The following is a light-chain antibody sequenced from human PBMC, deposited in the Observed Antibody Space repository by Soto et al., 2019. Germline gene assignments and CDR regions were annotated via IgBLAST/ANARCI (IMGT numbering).Light chain of an antibody. CDR1: SSNIGATSD. J-gene: IGLJ1*01. CDR2: GNS. CDR3: QSYDSSLSGSQF. Sequence: QSVLTQPPSVSGAPGQRVTISCTGSSSNIGATSDVHWYQQLPGTAPKLLIYGNSNRPSGVPDRFSGSKSGTSASLAITGLQAEDEADYYCQSYDSSLSGSQFFGTGTKVTVL. V-gene: IGLV1-40*01.